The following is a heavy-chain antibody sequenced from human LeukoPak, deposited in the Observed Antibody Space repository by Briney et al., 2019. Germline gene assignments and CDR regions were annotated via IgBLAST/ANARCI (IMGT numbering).Heavy chain of an antibody. CDR1: GYTFTGYY. J-gene: IGHJ5*02. CDR3: ARPMVRGARFDP. D-gene: IGHD3-10*01. Sequence: ASVKVSCKASGYTFTGYYMHWVRQAPGQGLEWTGWINPNSGGTNYAQKFQGRVTMTRDTSISTAYMELSRLRSDDTAVYYCARPMVRGARFDPWGQGTLVTVSS. CDR2: INPNSGGT. V-gene: IGHV1-2*02.